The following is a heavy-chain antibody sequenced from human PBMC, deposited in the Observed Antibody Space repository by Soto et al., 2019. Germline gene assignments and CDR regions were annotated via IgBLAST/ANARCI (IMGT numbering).Heavy chain of an antibody. J-gene: IGHJ3*02. V-gene: IGHV3-48*01. CDR3: ARYSSSWYSPAFDI. CDR1: GLILGGYI. CDR2: ISSSSSTI. D-gene: IGHD6-13*01. Sequence: GGALRLSSSVSGLILGGYIMNWVLQSQGKGLEWVSYISSSSSTIYYADSVKGRFTISRDNAKNSLYLQMNSLRAEDTAVYYCARYSSSWYSPAFDIWGQGTMVTVSS.